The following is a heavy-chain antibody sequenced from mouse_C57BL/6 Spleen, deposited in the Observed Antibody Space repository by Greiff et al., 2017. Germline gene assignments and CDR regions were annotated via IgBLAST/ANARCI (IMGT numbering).Heavy chain of an antibody. D-gene: IGHD2-5*01. J-gene: IGHJ4*01. CDR3: ANAHYSNCGARDY. CDR1: GFSLTSYG. V-gene: IGHV2-5*01. Sequence: VQLQESGPGLVQPSQSLSITCTVSGFSLTSYGVHWVRQSPGQGLEWLGVIWRGGSTDYNAAFMSRLSITEYNTKSQFFFKMTSLQAVDTAISSCANAHYSNCGARDYWGQGTSVTVSS. CDR2: IWRGGST.